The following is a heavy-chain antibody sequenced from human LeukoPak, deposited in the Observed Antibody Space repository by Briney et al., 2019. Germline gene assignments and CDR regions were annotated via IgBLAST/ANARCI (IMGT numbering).Heavy chain of an antibody. J-gene: IGHJ4*02. Sequence: ASVKVSCKASGYAFTGYYIHWVRQPPGQGLEWMGWINPNTGGTNFAQKFQGRVTITRDTSISTAYMELNRLTSNDTAVYYCARDGIGLYTGYSRNVLDSWGQGTLVTVSS. D-gene: IGHD5-12*01. CDR1: GYAFTGYY. V-gene: IGHV1-2*02. CDR3: ARDGIGLYTGYSRNVLDS. CDR2: INPNTGGT.